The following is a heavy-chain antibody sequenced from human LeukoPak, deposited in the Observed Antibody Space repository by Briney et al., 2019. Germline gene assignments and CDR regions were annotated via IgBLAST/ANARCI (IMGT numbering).Heavy chain of an antibody. V-gene: IGHV3-23*01. Sequence: PGGSLRHSCAASGFTFSDYAMNWVRQAPGKGLEWGSCISASGGTKLYADSVKGRFIISRDDSKNTLYVQMSSLRAENTAVYYCPRSLKWNLVGFDYWGQGTLPTVSS. CDR2: ISASGGTK. CDR1: GFTFSDYA. D-gene: IGHD1-1*01. CDR3: PRSLKWNLVGFDY. J-gene: IGHJ4*02.